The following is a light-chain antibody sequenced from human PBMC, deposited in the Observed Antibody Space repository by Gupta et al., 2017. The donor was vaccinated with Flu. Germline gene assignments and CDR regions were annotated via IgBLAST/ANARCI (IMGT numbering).Light chain of an antibody. Sequence: GDRVTVTCRASQGISTRLAWYQEIPGKVPKLLIYAASTLQSGVPSRFSGSGSGTDFTLTISSLQPEDVATYYCQKYDGAPFTFGPGTKVDSK. J-gene: IGKJ3*01. CDR3: QKYDGAPFT. CDR1: QGISTR. V-gene: IGKV1-27*01. CDR2: AAS.